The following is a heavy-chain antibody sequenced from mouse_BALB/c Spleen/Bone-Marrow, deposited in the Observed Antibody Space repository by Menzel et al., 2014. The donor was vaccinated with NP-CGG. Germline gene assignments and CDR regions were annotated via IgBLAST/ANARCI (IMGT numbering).Heavy chain of an antibody. CDR2: INPSNGRT. D-gene: IGHD3-3*01. V-gene: IGHV1S81*02. J-gene: IGHJ3*01. CDR3: ARGDGFAGLAY. CDR1: GYTFTSYW. Sequence: VQLQQSGAELVKPGASVKLSCKASGYTFTSYWMHWVKQRPGQGLEWIGEINPSNGRTNYNEKFKSKATLTVDKSSSTAYMQLSSLTSEDSAVYYCARGDGFAGLAYWGQGTLVTVSA.